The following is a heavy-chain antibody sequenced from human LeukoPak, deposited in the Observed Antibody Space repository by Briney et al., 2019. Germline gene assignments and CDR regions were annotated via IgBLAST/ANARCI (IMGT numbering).Heavy chain of an antibody. CDR2: INPNSGGT. Sequence: GASVKVSCKASGYTFTGYYMHWVRQAPGQGLEWMGWINPNSGGTNYAQKFQGWVTMTRDTSISTAYMELSRLRSDDTAVYYCARVGSSGYYPFDYWGQGTLVTVSS. D-gene: IGHD3-22*01. CDR1: GYTFTGYY. CDR3: ARVGSSGYYPFDY. J-gene: IGHJ4*02. V-gene: IGHV1-2*04.